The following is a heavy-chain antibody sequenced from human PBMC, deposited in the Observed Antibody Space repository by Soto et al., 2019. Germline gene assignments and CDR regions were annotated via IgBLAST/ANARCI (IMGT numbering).Heavy chain of an antibody. CDR2: IYYSGST. J-gene: IGHJ4*02. V-gene: IGHV4-59*01. CDR1: GGSISSYY. CDR3: ARVEVPAAMRTEDYYFDY. D-gene: IGHD2-2*01. Sequence: PSETLSLTCTVSGGSISSYYWSWIRQPPGKGLEWIGYIYYSGSTNYNPSLKSRVTISVDTSKNQFSLKLSSVTAADTAVYYCARVEVPAAMRTEDYYFDYWGQGTLVTVSS.